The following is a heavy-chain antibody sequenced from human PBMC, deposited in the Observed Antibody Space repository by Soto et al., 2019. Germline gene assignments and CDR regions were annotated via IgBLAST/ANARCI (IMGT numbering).Heavy chain of an antibody. CDR3: AREGDSVVATILLRGASALDY. D-gene: IGHD5-12*01. CDR1: GYTFTSYY. CDR2: INPSGGST. Sequence: ASVKVSCKASGYTFTSYYMHWVRQAPGQGLEWMGIINPSGGSTSYAQKFQGRVTMTRDTSTSTVYMELSSLRSEDTAVYYCAREGDSVVATILLRGASALDYWGQGTLVTVSS. J-gene: IGHJ4*02. V-gene: IGHV1-46*03.